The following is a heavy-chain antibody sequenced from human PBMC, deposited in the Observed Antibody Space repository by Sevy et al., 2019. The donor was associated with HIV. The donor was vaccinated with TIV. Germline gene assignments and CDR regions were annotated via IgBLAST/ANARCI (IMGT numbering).Heavy chain of an antibody. CDR2: MNPNSGNT. V-gene: IGHV1-8*01. D-gene: IGHD3-16*02. CDR3: VSEGRHDYVWRSYRYHLDY. J-gene: IGHJ4*02. Sequence: ASVKVSCKASGYTFTSYDINWVRQATGQGLEWMGWMNPNSGNTGYAQKFQGRVTMPRNTSISTAYMELGSLRSEDTAVYYCVSEGRHDYVWRSYRYHLDYWGQGTLVTVSS. CDR1: GYTFTSYD.